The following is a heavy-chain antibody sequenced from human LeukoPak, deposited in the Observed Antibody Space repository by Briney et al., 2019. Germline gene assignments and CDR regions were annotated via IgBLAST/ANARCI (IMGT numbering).Heavy chain of an antibody. CDR3: AKLWFGELRPFDY. Sequence: GSLRLSCAASGFTFSSYGMHWVRQAPGKGLEWVAVISYDGSNKYYADSVKGRFTISRDNSKNTLYLQMNSLRAEDTAVYYCAKLWFGELRPFDYWGQGTLVTVSS. V-gene: IGHV3-30*18. J-gene: IGHJ4*02. CDR1: GFTFSSYG. D-gene: IGHD3-10*01. CDR2: ISYDGSNK.